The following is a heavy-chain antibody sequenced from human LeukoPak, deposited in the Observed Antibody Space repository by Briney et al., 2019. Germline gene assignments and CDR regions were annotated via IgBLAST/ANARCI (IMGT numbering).Heavy chain of an antibody. Sequence: PSGTLSLTCAVSGGSISSSNLWSWVRPPPGEGLEWTGEIYHSRSTNYNPSLKSRVTISVDKSKNQFSLKLSSVTAADTAVYYCVCNSWGFDYWGQGTLVTVSS. CDR2: IYHSRST. V-gene: IGHV4-4*02. D-gene: IGHD4-23*01. J-gene: IGHJ4*02. CDR1: GGSISSSNL. CDR3: VCNSWGFDY.